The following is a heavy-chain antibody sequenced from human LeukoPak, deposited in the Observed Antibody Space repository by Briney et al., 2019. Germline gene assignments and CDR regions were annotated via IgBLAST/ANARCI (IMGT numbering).Heavy chain of an antibody. V-gene: IGHV1-69*04. J-gene: IGHJ4*02. CDR3: AREGKERCFDTPIDY. Sequence: SVKVSCKASGGTFSSYTISWVRQAPGQGLEWMGRIIPILGIANYAQKFQGRVTITADKSTSTAYMELSSLRSEDTAVYYCAREGKERCFDTPIDYWGQGTLVTVSS. D-gene: IGHD3-9*01. CDR2: IIPILGIA. CDR1: GGTFSSYT.